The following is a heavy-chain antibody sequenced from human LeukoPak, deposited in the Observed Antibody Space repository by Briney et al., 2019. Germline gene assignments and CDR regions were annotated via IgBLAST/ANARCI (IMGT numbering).Heavy chain of an antibody. CDR2: INPNSGGT. CDR1: GYTFTGYY. V-gene: IGHV1-2*06. D-gene: IGHD1-26*01. J-gene: IGHJ5*02. Sequence: ASVKVSCKASGYTFTGYYMHWVRQAPGQGLEWMGRINPNSGGTNYAQKLQGRVTMTRDTSISTAYMELSRLRSDDTAVYYCARGGVGASSPWFDPWGQGTLVTVSS. CDR3: ARGGVGASSPWFDP.